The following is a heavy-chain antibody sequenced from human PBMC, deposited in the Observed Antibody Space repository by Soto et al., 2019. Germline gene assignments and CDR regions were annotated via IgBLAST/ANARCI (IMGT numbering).Heavy chain of an antibody. CDR3: AKDYLRYYVSGHIDY. D-gene: IGHD3-10*01. J-gene: IGHJ4*02. CDR2: VSGSGGRT. V-gene: IGHV3-23*01. Sequence: EVQLLESGGGLVQPGGSLRLSCAASGFTFSSYAMSWVRQAPGKGLEWVSGVSGSGGRTYYADSVKGRFTISRDISKNTLYLQMNSLRAEDTAVYYCAKDYLRYYVSGHIDYWGQGTPVTVSS. CDR1: GFTFSSYA.